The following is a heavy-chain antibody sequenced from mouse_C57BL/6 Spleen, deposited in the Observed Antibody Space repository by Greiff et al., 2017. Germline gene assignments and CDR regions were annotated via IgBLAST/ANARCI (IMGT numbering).Heavy chain of an antibody. Sequence: VQLQQPGAELVRPGSSVKLSCKASGYTFTSYWMHWVKQRPIQGLEWIGNIDPSDSETHYNQKFKDKATLTVDKSSSTAYMQLSSLTSEDSAVYDCAREGYYYGSSAMDYWGQGASVTVSS. J-gene: IGHJ4*01. CDR3: AREGYYYGSSAMDY. CDR2: IDPSDSET. CDR1: GYTFTSYW. D-gene: IGHD1-1*01. V-gene: IGHV1-52*01.